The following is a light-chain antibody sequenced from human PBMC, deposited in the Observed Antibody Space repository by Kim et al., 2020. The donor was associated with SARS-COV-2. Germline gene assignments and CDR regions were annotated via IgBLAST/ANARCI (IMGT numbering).Light chain of an antibody. J-gene: IGLJ2*01. CDR2: VGTGGIVG. Sequence: ELTQPPSASASLGASVTLTCTLSSGYSNYKVDWYQQRPGKGPRFVMRVGTGGIVGSKGDGIPDRFSVLGSGLNRYLTIKNIQEEDESDYHCGADHGSGSNFFVVFGGGTKLTVL. CDR1: SGYSNYK. CDR3: GADHGSGSNFFVV. V-gene: IGLV9-49*01.